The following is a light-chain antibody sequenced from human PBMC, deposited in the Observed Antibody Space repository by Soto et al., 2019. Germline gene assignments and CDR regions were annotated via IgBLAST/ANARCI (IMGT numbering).Light chain of an antibody. V-gene: IGLV1-40*01. Sequence: QSVLTQPPSVSGAPGQRVTISCTGSSSNIGAGYDVHWYQQLPGTAPKLLIYGNSNRPSRVPDRFSGSKSGTSASLAITGLQAEDEADYYCQSYDSSLSGWVFGGGTKLIVL. J-gene: IGLJ3*02. CDR2: GNS. CDR1: SSNIGAGYD. CDR3: QSYDSSLSGWV.